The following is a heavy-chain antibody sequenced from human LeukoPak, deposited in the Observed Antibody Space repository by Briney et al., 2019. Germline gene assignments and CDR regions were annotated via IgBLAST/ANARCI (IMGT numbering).Heavy chain of an antibody. V-gene: IGHV3-7*01. CDR3: ECDAFDI. Sequence: GGSLRLSCGASGVTFSDYWMSWVRQAPGKGLEWVATIKQDGSETYYVDSVKGRFTISRDNAKNSLYLQMNSLRAEDTAVYYCECDAFDIWGQGTMVTVSS. CDR1: GVTFSDYW. J-gene: IGHJ3*02. CDR2: IKQDGSET.